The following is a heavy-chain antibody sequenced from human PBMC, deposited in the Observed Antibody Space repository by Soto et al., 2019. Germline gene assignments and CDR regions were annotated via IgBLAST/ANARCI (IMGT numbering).Heavy chain of an antibody. Sequence: QVQLQESGPGLVKPSGTLSLTCAVSSGSISSSNWWSWVRQPPGKGLEWIGEIYHSGSTNYNPSLKSRVTISVDKSKSQFSLKLSSVTAADTAVYYCARGGYCSSTSCYRTFDYWGQGTLVTVSS. J-gene: IGHJ4*02. CDR3: ARGGYCSSTSCYRTFDY. D-gene: IGHD2-2*02. CDR1: SGSISSSNW. CDR2: IYHSGST. V-gene: IGHV4-4*02.